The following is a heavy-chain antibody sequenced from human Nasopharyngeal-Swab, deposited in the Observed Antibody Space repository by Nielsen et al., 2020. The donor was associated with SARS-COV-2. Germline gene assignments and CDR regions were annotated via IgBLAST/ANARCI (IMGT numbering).Heavy chain of an antibody. V-gene: IGHV3-30*18. CDR2: ISYDGSNK. CDR1: GFTFSSYG. Sequence: GGSLRLSYAASGFTFSSYGMHWVRQAPGKGLEWVAVISYDGSNKYYADSVKGRFTISRDNSKNTLYLQMNSLRAEDTAVYYCAKVHVPAAISCYMDVWGEGTTVTVSS. D-gene: IGHD2-2*01. J-gene: IGHJ6*03. CDR3: AKVHVPAAISCYMDV.